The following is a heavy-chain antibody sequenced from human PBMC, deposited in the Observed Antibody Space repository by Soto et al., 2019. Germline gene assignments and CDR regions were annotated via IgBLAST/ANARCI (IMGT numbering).Heavy chain of an antibody. CDR1: GGSVFSGSYC. D-gene: IGHD6-19*01. V-gene: IGHV4-61*01. CDR3: ARDKSSSGWSTNWFDT. Sequence: SETLSLTCTVSGGSVFSGSYCWSWIRQPPGKGLEWIGYIYYSGTTNYNPSLKSRVSISLDMSKNQFSLELSSVNAADTAVYYCARDKSSSGWSTNWFDTWGQGTPVTVSS. J-gene: IGHJ5*02. CDR2: IYYSGTT.